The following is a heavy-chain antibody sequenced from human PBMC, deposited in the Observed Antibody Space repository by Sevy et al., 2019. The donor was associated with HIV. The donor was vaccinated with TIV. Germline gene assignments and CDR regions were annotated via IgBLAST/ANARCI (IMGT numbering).Heavy chain of an antibody. D-gene: IGHD5-12*01. CDR2: ISYDGSNK. CDR3: ARDLNSGYANYYYYGMDV. CDR1: GFTFINHA. Sequence: GSLRLSCAASGFTFINHAMHWVRQAPGKGLEWVTVISYDGSNKYYADSVKGRFTISRDTSKSTVYLQMDSLRAEDTAVYYCARDLNSGYANYYYYGMDVWGQGPTVTVSS. J-gene: IGHJ6*02. V-gene: IGHV3-30*04.